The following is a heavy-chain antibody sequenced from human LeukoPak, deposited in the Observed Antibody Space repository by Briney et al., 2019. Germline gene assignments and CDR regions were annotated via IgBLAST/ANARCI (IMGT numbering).Heavy chain of an antibody. D-gene: IGHD3-10*01. Sequence: PGGSLRLSCAASGFTFSNDRMNWVRQAPGKGLEWVSATSSSDAGTYYADSVRGRFTISRDNAKNSLYLQMNSLRAEDTAVYYCARALPLLWFGELSGDVFDYWGQGTLVTVSS. V-gene: IGHV3-21*01. J-gene: IGHJ4*02. CDR2: TSSSDAGT. CDR1: GFTFSNDR. CDR3: ARALPLLWFGELSGDVFDY.